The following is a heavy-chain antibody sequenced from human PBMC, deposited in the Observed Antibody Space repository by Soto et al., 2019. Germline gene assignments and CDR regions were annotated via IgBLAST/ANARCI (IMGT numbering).Heavy chain of an antibody. Sequence: QVQLVESGGGLVKPGGSLRLSCAASGFTFSDYYMSWIRQAPGKGLEWVSYISSSSSYTNYADSVKGRITISRDNAKNSRYLQMNSLRAEDTAVYYCARVVHYYGSGSYYGPYFDYWGQGTLVTVSS. J-gene: IGHJ4*02. V-gene: IGHV3-11*05. D-gene: IGHD3-10*01. CDR2: ISSSSSYT. CDR3: ARVVHYYGSGSYYGPYFDY. CDR1: GFTFSDYY.